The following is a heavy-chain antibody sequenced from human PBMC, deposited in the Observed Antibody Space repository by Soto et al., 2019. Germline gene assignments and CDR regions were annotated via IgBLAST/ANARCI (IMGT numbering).Heavy chain of an antibody. CDR3: AGQQYYYDSSGYSASDAFDI. CDR1: GGSY. CDR2: IYYSGST. D-gene: IGHD3-22*01. J-gene: IGHJ3*02. V-gene: IGHV4-39*01. Sequence: SETLSLTCTVSGGSYCGWIRQPPGKGLEWIGSIYYSGSTYYNPSLKSRVTISVDTSKNQVSLNVSSVTAADTAVYYCAGQQYYYDSSGYSASDAFDIWGQGTMVTVSS.